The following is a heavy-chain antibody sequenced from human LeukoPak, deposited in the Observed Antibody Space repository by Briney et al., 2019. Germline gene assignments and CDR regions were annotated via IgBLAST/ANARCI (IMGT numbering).Heavy chain of an antibody. J-gene: IGHJ6*03. D-gene: IGHD3-10*01. Sequence: SVKVSCKASGGTFSSYAISWVPQAPGQGLEWMGRIIPIFGTANYAQKFQGRVTITTDESTSTAYMELSSLRSEDTAVYYCARDNSRFGEMYYYMDVWGKGTTVTVSS. V-gene: IGHV1-69*05. CDR3: ARDNSRFGEMYYYMDV. CDR1: GGTFSSYA. CDR2: IIPIFGTA.